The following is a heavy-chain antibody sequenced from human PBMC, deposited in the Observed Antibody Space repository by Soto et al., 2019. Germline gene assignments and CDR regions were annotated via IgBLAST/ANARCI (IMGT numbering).Heavy chain of an antibody. D-gene: IGHD2-15*01. CDR3: AKVVVGATSHSDFDS. V-gene: IGHV4-39*01. J-gene: IGHJ4*02. CDR1: GGSIANNNYF. Sequence: SETLSLTCTVSGGSIANNNYFRGWVRQPPGKGLEWIGSAAYSGGTYKNPSLKSRVTVSVDTSKNQFSLKLTSVTAADTAGYYCAKVVVGATSHSDFDSWGQGTLVTVSS. CDR2: AAYSGGT.